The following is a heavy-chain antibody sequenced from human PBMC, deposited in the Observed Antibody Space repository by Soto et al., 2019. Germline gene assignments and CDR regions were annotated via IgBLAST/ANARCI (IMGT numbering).Heavy chain of an antibody. Sequence: QLQLQESGPGLVKPSETLSLTCTVSGDSITNSNYYWGWFRQPPGKGLEWIASIYYIGSTYYNPSLKSRVTISVDTSNNQFSLNLNSVTASDTGVYYCAGRNSLASVSLNFRELSNYKWIDPWGPGTLVTVSS. CDR3: AGRNSLASVSLNFRELSNYKWIDP. V-gene: IGHV4-39*01. CDR2: IYYIGST. J-gene: IGHJ5*02. D-gene: IGHD3-16*02. CDR1: GDSITNSNYY.